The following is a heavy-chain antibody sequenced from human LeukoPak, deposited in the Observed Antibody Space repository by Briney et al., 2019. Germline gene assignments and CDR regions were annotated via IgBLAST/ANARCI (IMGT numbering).Heavy chain of an antibody. CDR2: ISSSSSYI. V-gene: IGHV3-21*01. Sequence: GGSLRLSCAASGFTFSSYSMNWVRQTPGKGLEWVSSISSSSSYIYYADSVKGRFTISRDNAKNSLYLQMNSLRAEDTAVYYCARDHRDGQIDYWGQGTLVTVSS. CDR1: GFTFSSYS. J-gene: IGHJ4*02. CDR3: ARDHRDGQIDY.